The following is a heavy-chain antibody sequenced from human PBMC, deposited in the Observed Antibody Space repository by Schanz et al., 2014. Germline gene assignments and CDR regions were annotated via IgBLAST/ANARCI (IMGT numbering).Heavy chain of an antibody. CDR1: GGSIISSTW. J-gene: IGHJ4*02. D-gene: IGHD6-19*01. V-gene: IGHV4-4*02. Sequence: QVLLQESGPGVVKPSGTLSLTCAVSGGSIISSTWWGWVRQPPGKGLEWIGYIHYSGNTNYNPSLKSRVTISLDTSKNQFSLKVNSVTAADTAAYYCAREYSSFDYWGQGTLVTVSS. CDR3: AREYSSFDY. CDR2: IHYSGNT.